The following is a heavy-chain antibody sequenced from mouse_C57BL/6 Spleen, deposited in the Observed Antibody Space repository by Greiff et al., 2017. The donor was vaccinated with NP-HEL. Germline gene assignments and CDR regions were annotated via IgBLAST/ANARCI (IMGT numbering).Heavy chain of an antibody. CDR1: GYPFPRSW. J-gene: IGHJ2*01. CDR3: ASFYSGFFDY. D-gene: IGHD2-1*01. Sequence: QVQLQQPGAELVMPGASVKLSCKASGYPFPRSWMPWVPPRPGQGLEWIGEIDPSASSPTYNQKFKGKSTLTVDKSSSTAYMQLSGLTSEDSAVYYCASFYSGFFDYWGQGTTLTVSS. CDR2: IDPSASSP. V-gene: IGHV1-69*01.